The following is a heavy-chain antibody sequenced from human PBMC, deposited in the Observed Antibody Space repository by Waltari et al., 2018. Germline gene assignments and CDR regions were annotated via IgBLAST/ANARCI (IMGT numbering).Heavy chain of an antibody. CDR3: ARRAWGSGWSY. V-gene: IGHV4-39*01. Sequence: QLQLQESGPGLVKPSETLSLTCTVSGGSISSRSNYYWGWIRQPPGKGLEWIGSMYYNGSTYYNPSLKSRVTISVDTSKNQFSLKLSSVTAADTVVYYCARRAWGSGWSYWGQGTLVAVSS. D-gene: IGHD6-19*01. J-gene: IGHJ4*02. CDR2: MYYNGST. CDR1: GGSISSRSNYY.